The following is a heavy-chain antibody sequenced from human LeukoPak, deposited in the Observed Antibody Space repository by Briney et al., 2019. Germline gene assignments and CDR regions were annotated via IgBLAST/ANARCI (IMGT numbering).Heavy chain of an antibody. CDR1: GDSLSNNNVA. CDR2: TYYRSKWNT. CDR3: ARGCYSSFDY. D-gene: IGHD5-18*01. V-gene: IGHV6-1*01. Sequence: SQTLSLTCAISGDSLSNNNVAWNWIRQSPSRGLEWLGRTYYRSKWNTDYAVSVKSRITINSDTSKNQFSLQLNSVTPEDTAVYYCARGCYSSFDYRDQGTLVTVSS. J-gene: IGHJ4*02.